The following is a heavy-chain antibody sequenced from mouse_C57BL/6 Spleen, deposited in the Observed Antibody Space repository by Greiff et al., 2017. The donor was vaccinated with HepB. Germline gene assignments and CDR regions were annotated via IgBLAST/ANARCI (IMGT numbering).Heavy chain of an antibody. CDR1: GFTFSDYY. CDR3: ARDRGPLYYGSSFDV. Sequence: EVKLVESEGGLVQPGSSMKLSCTASGFTFSDYYMAWVRQVPEKGLEWVANINYDGSSTYYLDSLKSRFIISRDNAKNILYLQMSSLKSEDTATYYCARDRGPLYYGSSFDVWGTGTTVTVSS. J-gene: IGHJ1*03. V-gene: IGHV5-16*01. D-gene: IGHD1-1*01. CDR2: INYDGSST.